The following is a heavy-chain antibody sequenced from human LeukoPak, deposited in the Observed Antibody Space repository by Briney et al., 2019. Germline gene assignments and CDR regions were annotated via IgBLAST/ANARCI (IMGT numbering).Heavy chain of an antibody. CDR2: IYDAANT. Sequence: GGSLRLSCAASGFTVSSNHMHWVRQAPEKGLEWVSIIYDAANTHFADSVKGRFTVSRDNSNNTVYLQMNSLRPEDTALYYCARDKGGMYGLDIWGQGTMVTVSS. J-gene: IGHJ3*02. CDR3: ARDKGGMYGLDI. V-gene: IGHV3-66*02. CDR1: GFTVSSNH. D-gene: IGHD2-8*01.